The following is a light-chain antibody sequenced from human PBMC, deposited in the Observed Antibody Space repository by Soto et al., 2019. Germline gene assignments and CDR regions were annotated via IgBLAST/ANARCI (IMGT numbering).Light chain of an antibody. V-gene: IGKV3-15*01. CDR1: QDINSN. Sequence: EIVMTPSPATLSLSPGERATLSCRASQDINSNLVWFQQKPSQAPRLLIYGASTRATGIPARVSGSGSGTEFTLTISSLQSEDFAVYYCQQYNDWPKSFGQGTKLEIK. CDR2: GAS. J-gene: IGKJ2*03. CDR3: QQYNDWPKS.